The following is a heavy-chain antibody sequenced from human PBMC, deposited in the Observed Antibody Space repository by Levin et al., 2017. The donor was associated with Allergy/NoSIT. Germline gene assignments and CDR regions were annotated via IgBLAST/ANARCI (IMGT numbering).Heavy chain of an antibody. V-gene: IGHV2-70*20. CDR3: ARGALQFLEFMAHYYYHMDV. D-gene: IGHD3-3*01. CDR2: IDWDDGK. CDR1: GFSLSTTGMC. J-gene: IGHJ6*03. Sequence: GSGPTLVKPAQTLTLTCSFSGFSLSTTGMCVTWVRQPPGKALEWLALIDWDDGKYYSTSLKTRLTVSKDTSKNQVVLKMTNMDPVDTATYYCARGALQFLEFMAHYYYHMDVWGKGTTVTVSS.